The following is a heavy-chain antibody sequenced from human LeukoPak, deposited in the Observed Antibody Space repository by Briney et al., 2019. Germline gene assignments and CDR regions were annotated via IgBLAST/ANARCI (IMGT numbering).Heavy chain of an antibody. CDR3: ARVASGYDVFDI. D-gene: IGHD3-3*01. CDR1: GGSISSYY. J-gene: IGHJ3*02. V-gene: IGHV4-59*01. CDR2: IYYSGST. Sequence: SETLSLTCTVSGGSISSYYWSWIRQPPGKGLVWIGYIYYSGSTNYNPSLKSRVTISVDTSKNQFSLKLSSVTAADTAVFYCARVASGYDVFDIWGQGTMVTVSS.